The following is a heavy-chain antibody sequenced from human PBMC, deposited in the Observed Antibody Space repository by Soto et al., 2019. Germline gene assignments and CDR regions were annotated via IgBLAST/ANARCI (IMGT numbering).Heavy chain of an antibody. J-gene: IGHJ3*02. D-gene: IGHD3-22*01. CDR2: INPNSGGT. Sequence: QVQLVQSGAEVKKPGASVKVSCKASGYTFTGYYMHWVRQAPGQGLEWMGWINPNSGGTNYAKKFQGWVTMTRDTSISTAYMELSRLRSDDTAVYYCARPGDYDSSGYPANDAFDIWGQGTMVTVSS. V-gene: IGHV1-2*04. CDR1: GYTFTGYY. CDR3: ARPGDYDSSGYPANDAFDI.